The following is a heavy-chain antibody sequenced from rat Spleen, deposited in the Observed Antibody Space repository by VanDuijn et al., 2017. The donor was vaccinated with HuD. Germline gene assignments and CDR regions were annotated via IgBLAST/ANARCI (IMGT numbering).Heavy chain of an antibody. J-gene: IGHJ2*01. CDR3: TTGSYFDY. V-gene: IGHV5-31*01. Sequence: EVQLVESGGGLVQPGRSLKLSCVASGFTFTNYWMTWIRQAPGKGLEWVASITNNGDSTYYPDSVKGRFTISRDNAKSTLYLQMDSLRSEDTATYYCTTGSYFDYWGQGVMVTVSS. CDR1: GFTFTNYW. D-gene: IGHD5-1*01. CDR2: ITNNGDST.